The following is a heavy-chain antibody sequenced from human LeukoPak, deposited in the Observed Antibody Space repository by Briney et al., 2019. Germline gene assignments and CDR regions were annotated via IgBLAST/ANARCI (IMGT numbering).Heavy chain of an antibody. J-gene: IGHJ4*02. CDR3: ARMLLGYSFDS. CDR2: ISNSGST. D-gene: IGHD2-15*01. Sequence: PSETLSLTCTVSGGAVNSGGYYWNWIRQHAGRGLEWIGYISNSGSTYYNPSLKGRLFISLDTSKNHFSLKLHSVTSADAAVYFCARMLLGYSFDSWGQGSLVTVSS. V-gene: IGHV4-31*03. CDR1: GGAVNSGGYY.